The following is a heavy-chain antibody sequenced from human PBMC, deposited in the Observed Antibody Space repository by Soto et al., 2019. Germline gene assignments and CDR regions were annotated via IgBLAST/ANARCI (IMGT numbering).Heavy chain of an antibody. CDR2: ITSGSTYI. V-gene: IGHV3-21*06. D-gene: IGHD2-15*01. CDR1: GFTFSAYS. J-gene: IGHJ4*02. CDR3: ANEQVVVVVAATSYFDY. Sequence: GGSLRLSCVASGFTFSAYSMSWVRQAPGQGLEWVSSITSGSTYIYYTRSVEGRFALSRDDAKNSVHLQMNSLRAEDTAVYYCANEQVVVVVAATSYFDYWGQGTPVT.